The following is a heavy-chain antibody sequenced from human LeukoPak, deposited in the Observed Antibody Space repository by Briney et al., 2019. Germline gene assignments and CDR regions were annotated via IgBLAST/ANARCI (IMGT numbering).Heavy chain of an antibody. CDR3: ARTLRVQYFDY. CDR1: GGSFSGYY. J-gene: IGHJ4*02. CDR2: INHSGST. V-gene: IGHV4-34*01. D-gene: IGHD3-16*01. Sequence: SETLSLTCAVYGGSFSGYYWSWIRQPPGKGLEWIGEINHSGSTNYNPSLKSRVTISVDTSKNQFSLNLSSVTAADTAVYYCARTLRVQYFDYWGQETLVTVSS.